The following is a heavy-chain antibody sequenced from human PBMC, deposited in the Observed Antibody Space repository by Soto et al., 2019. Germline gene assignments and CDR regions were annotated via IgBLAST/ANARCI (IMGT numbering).Heavy chain of an antibody. CDR3: VRDTMRASAAASLDY. J-gene: IGHJ4*02. D-gene: IGHD2-2*01. Sequence: PGGSLRLSCAGSGFTFSTYEFNWVRQAPGRGLEWISYISVSGNIIKYAESVKGRFTISRDNAENSLHLHMSNLRVDDTALYFCVRDTMRASAAASLDYWGQGTQVTVSS. CDR2: ISVSGNII. CDR1: GFTFSTYE. V-gene: IGHV3-48*03.